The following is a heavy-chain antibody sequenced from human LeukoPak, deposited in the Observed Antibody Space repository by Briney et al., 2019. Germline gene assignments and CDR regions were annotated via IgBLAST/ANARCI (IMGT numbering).Heavy chain of an antibody. CDR2: IYHSGST. CDR1: GYSISSGYY. D-gene: IGHD4-11*01. J-gene: IGHJ4*02. CDR3: ARAYSKLDY. V-gene: IGHV4-38-2*01. Sequence: SETLSLTCAVSGYSISSGYYWGWIRQPPGKGLEWIGSIYHSGSTYYNPSFKSRVTISADTSKNQFSLKLSSVTAADTAVYYCARAYSKLDYWGQGTLVTVSS.